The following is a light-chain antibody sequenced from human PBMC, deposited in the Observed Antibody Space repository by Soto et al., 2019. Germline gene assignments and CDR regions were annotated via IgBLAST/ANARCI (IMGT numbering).Light chain of an antibody. CDR2: DAS. CDR1: QSLRTY. CDR3: QENQG. J-gene: IGKJ3*01. Sequence: EIVLTQSPATLSLSPGERATLSCRASQSLRTYLAWYQQKPGQAPRLFIYDASNRATGIPARFSGSGSGTEFTLTISSLEPEDFAVYYCQENQGFGPGTKVVIK. V-gene: IGKV3-11*01.